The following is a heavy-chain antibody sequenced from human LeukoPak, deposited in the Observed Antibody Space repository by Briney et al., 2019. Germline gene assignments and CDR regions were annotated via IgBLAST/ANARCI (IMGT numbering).Heavy chain of an antibody. CDR1: GLTFSSYA. V-gene: IGHV3-23*01. J-gene: IGHJ4*02. CDR2: ISGPGEST. Sequence: GGSLRLSCAASGLTFSSYAMSWVRQTPGKGLERVSFISGPGESTYYADSVKGRFTISRDNSKNTLYLAMNSLRAEDTAVYYCAKGTGGSLYSINDSWGQGILVTVSS. CDR3: AKGTGGSLYSINDS. D-gene: IGHD2-15*01.